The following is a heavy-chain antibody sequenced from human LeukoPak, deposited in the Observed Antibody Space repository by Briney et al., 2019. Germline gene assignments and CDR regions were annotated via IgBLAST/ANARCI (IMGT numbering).Heavy chain of an antibody. D-gene: IGHD4-17*01. CDR1: GYTFTSYD. CDR3: ARGLLDYGGDP. J-gene: IGHJ5*02. Sequence: SVRVSCKASGYTFTSYDINLVRQATGQGLEWMGWMNPNSGNTGYEQKFQGRVTMTKNTSISTAYMELSSLRPGDAGVYDCARGLLDYGGDPWVQGTLVTVSS. CDR2: MNPNSGNT. V-gene: IGHV1-8*01.